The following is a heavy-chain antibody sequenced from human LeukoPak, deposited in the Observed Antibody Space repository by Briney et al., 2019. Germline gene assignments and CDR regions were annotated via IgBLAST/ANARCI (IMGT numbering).Heavy chain of an antibody. D-gene: IGHD6-6*01. J-gene: IGHJ4*02. CDR1: GGSISSSSYY. V-gene: IGHV4-39*01. CDR2: IYYSGST. CDR3: ARSYSSSSRNFDY. Sequence: SETLSLTCTASGGSISSSSYYWGWIRQPPGKGLEWIGSIYYSGSTYYNPSLKSRVTISVDTSKNQFSLKLSSVTAADTAVYYCARSYSSSSRNFDYWGQGTLVTVSS.